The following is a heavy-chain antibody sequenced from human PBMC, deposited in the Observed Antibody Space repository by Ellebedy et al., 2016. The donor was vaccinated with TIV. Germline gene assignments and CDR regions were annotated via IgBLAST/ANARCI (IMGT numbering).Heavy chain of an antibody. J-gene: IGHJ5*02. CDR2: ISGSGGST. V-gene: IGHV3-23*01. Sequence: GESLKISXAASGFTFSSYWMSWVRQAPGKGLEWVSDISGSGGSTYYADSVKGRFTISRDNSKNTLYLQMNSLRVEDTAVYYCAKGITAAVVEGSLFDPWGQGTLVTVSS. CDR3: AKGITAAVVEGSLFDP. D-gene: IGHD6-13*01. CDR1: GFTFSSYW.